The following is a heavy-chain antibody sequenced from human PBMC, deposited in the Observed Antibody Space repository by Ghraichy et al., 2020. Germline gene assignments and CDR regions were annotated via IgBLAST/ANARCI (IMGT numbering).Heavy chain of an antibody. D-gene: IGHD4-17*01. CDR2: IYYSGST. V-gene: IGHV4-59*01. J-gene: IGHJ6*02. CDR3: ACPTTVTSGSDLGVYYYGMDV. Sequence: SETLSLTCTVSGGSISSYYWSWIRQPPGKGLEWIGYIYYSGSTNYNPSLKSRVTISVDTSKNQFSLKLSSVTAADTAVYYCACPTTVTSGSDLGVYYYGMDVWGQGTTVTVSS. CDR1: GGSISSYY.